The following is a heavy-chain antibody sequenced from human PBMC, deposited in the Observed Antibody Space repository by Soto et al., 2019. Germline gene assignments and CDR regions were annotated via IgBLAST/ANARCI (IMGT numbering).Heavy chain of an antibody. CDR2: ISSSSSTI. CDR3: ARGAPAATYYYYYMDV. V-gene: IGHV3-48*01. J-gene: IGHJ6*03. CDR1: GFTFSSYS. Sequence: EVQLVESGGGLVQPGGSLRLSCAASGFTFSSYSMNWVRQAPGKGLEWVSYISSSSSTIYYADSVKGRFTISRDNAKNSLYLPMNSLRAEDTAVYYCARGAPAATYYYYYMDVWGKGTTVTVSS. D-gene: IGHD2-2*01.